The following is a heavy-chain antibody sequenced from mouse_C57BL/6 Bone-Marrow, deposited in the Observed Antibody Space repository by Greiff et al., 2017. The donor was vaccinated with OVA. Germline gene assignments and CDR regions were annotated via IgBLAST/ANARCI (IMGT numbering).Heavy chain of an antibody. D-gene: IGHD2-5*01. V-gene: IGHV3-6*01. J-gene: IGHJ2*01. Sequence: EVKLMESGPGLVKPSQSLSLTCSVTGYSITSGYYWNWIRQFPGNKLEWMGYISYDGSNNYNPSLKNRISITRDTSKNQFFLKLNSVTTEDTATYDCARATIVTPFDYWGQGTTLTVSS. CDR2: ISYDGSN. CDR1: GYSITSGYY. CDR3: ARATIVTPFDY.